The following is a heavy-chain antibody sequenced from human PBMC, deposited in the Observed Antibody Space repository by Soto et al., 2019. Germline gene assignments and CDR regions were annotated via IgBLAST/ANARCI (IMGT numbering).Heavy chain of an antibody. D-gene: IGHD4-17*01. Sequence: QVQLVESGGGVVQPGRSLRLSCAASGFTFSSYGMHWVRQAPGKGLEWVAVISYDGSNKYYADSVKGRFTISRDNSKNTLYLQMNSLRAEDTAVYYCAKDFTVTTSVRFDPWGQGTLVTVSS. CDR3: AKDFTVTTSVRFDP. CDR1: GFTFSSYG. J-gene: IGHJ5*02. V-gene: IGHV3-30*18. CDR2: ISYDGSNK.